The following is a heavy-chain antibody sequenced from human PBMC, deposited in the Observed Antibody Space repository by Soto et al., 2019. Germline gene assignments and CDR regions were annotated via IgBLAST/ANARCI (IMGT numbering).Heavy chain of an antibody. CDR2: MFHSGRT. V-gene: IGHV4-4*02. J-gene: IGHJ4*03. Sequence: PSEILSLSWAVSGGSISSNGWWTWLRQPPGKGLEWIAEMFHSGRTNYNPSLKSRITISVDKSENQFSLQLRSVTAADTAVYYCARTYHYESSGYLYYLDYWGQGILVTLSS. CDR3: ARTYHYESSGYLYYLDY. D-gene: IGHD3-22*01. CDR1: GGSISSNGW.